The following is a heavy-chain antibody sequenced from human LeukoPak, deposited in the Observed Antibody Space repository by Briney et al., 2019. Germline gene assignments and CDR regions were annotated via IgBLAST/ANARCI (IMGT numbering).Heavy chain of an antibody. J-gene: IGHJ4*02. D-gene: IGHD3-10*01. CDR3: ASSLPPGSGSYFFDY. V-gene: IGHV4-34*01. Sequence: PSETLSLTCAVYGGSFSGYYWSWIRQPPGKGLEWIGSIYYSGSTYYNPSLKSRVTISVDTSKNQFSLKLSSVTAADTAVYCCASSLPPGSGSYFFDYWGQGTLVTVSS. CDR1: GGSFSGYY. CDR2: IYYSGST.